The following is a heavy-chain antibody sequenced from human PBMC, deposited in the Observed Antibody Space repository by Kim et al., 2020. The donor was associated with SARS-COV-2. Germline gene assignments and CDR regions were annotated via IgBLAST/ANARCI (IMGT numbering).Heavy chain of an antibody. CDR2: ISGDGISK. CDR3: ATEGPFSSGRCGYFDY. D-gene: IGHD6-25*01. CDR1: GFTHYI. J-gene: IGHJ4*02. V-gene: IGHV3-30*17. Sequence: GGSLRLSCAASGFTHYIIHWVRQAPGKGLEWVAAISGDGISKYYADSVRSQFTISRDNSKNTVDVQMNSLTPEDTAVYYCATEGPFSSGRCGYFDYWGRGTLVTVSS.